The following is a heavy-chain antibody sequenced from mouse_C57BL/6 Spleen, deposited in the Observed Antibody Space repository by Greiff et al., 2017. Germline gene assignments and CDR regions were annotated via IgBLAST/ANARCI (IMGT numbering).Heavy chain of an antibody. V-gene: IGHV5-4*03. Sequence: EVKLMESGGGLVKPGGSLTLSCAASGFTFSSYAMSWVRQTPEKRLEWVATISDGGSYTYYPDNVKGRFTISRDNAKNNLYLQMSHLKSEDTAMYYCARDEPAWFAYWGQGTLVTVSA. CDR1: GFTFSSYA. J-gene: IGHJ3*01. CDR2: ISDGGSYT. CDR3: ARDEPAWFAY.